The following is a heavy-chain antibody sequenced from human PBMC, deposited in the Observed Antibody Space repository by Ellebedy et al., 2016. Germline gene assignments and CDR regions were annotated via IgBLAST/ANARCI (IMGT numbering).Heavy chain of an antibody. Sequence: SETLSLXXTVSGGSISSTSYYWGWIRQPPGKGLEWIGSIYYSGNTYYNPSLKSRITISIDTSKNQFSLKLSSVTAADTAVYYCVRQIRYCSSTICTYDAFDIWGQGTMVTVSS. V-gene: IGHV4-39*01. CDR2: IYYSGNT. CDR3: VRQIRYCSSTICTYDAFDI. D-gene: IGHD2-2*01. CDR1: GGSISSTSYY. J-gene: IGHJ3*02.